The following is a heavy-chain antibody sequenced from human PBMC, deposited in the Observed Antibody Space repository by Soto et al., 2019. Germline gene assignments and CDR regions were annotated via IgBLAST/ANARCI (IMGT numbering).Heavy chain of an antibody. V-gene: IGHV4-59*08. CDR3: ARTNIVVVPAAIAPYYYGMDV. CDR1: GGSISSYY. J-gene: IGHJ6*02. CDR2: IYYSGST. D-gene: IGHD2-2*01. Sequence: QVQLQESGPGLVKPSETLSLTCTVSGGSISSYYWSWIRQPPGKGLEWIGYIYYSGSTNYNPSLKSRVTISVDTSKHQFSLKLSSVTAADTAVYYCARTNIVVVPAAIAPYYYGMDVWGQGTTVTVSS.